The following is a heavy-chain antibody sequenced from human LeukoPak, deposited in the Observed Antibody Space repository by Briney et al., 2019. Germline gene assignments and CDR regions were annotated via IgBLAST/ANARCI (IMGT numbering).Heavy chain of an antibody. V-gene: IGHV4-59*08. CDR1: GGSISSYY. CDR3: ARHERGHYYDSSGYYSPLDY. J-gene: IGHJ4*02. D-gene: IGHD3-22*01. Sequence: MPSETLSLTCTVSGGSISSYYWSWIRQPPGKGLEWIGYIYYSGSTNYNPSLKSRVTISVDTSKTQFSLKLSSVTAADTAVYYCARHERGHYYDSSGYYSPLDYWGQGTLVTVSS. CDR2: IYYSGST.